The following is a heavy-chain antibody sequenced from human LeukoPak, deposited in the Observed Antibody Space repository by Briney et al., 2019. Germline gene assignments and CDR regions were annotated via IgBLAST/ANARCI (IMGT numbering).Heavy chain of an antibody. V-gene: IGHV3-23*01. Sequence: PGGSLRLSCAASGFTFSSYAMSWVRQAPGKGLEWVSAISGSGGSTYYADSVKGRFTISRDNSKNTLYLQMNSLRAEDTAVYCAKDRTSGYSYGYYFDYWGQGTLVTVSS. CDR3: AKDRTSGYSYGYYFDY. CDR1: GFTFSSYA. CDR2: ISGSGGST. D-gene: IGHD5-18*01. J-gene: IGHJ4*02.